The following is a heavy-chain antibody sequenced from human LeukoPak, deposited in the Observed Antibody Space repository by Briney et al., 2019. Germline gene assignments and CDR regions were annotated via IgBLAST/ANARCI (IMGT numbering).Heavy chain of an antibody. V-gene: IGHV1-69*05. CDR1: GGTFSSYA. Sequence: SVKVSCKASGGTFSSYAISWVRQAPGQGLEWMGGIIPIFGTANYAQKFQGRVTITTDESTSTAYMELSSLRSEDTAVYYCARRPYYYDSSGYPLGAFDIWGQGTMATVSS. CDR3: ARRPYYYDSSGYPLGAFDI. CDR2: IIPIFGTA. J-gene: IGHJ3*02. D-gene: IGHD3-22*01.